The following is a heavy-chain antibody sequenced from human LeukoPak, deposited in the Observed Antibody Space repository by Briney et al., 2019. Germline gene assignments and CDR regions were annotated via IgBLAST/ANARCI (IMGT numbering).Heavy chain of an antibody. CDR3: ARDHKDYDILTGYQKYYYYYYMDV. V-gene: IGHV4-4*07. CDR1: GGSISNYY. J-gene: IGHJ6*03. D-gene: IGHD3-9*01. CDR2: IYTSGST. Sequence: SETLSLTCTVSGGSISNYYWSWIRQPAGKGLEWIGRIYTSGSTNYNPSLKSRVTISVDTSKNQFSLKLSSVTAADTAVYYCARDHKDYDILTGYQKYYYYYYMDVWGKGTTVTISS.